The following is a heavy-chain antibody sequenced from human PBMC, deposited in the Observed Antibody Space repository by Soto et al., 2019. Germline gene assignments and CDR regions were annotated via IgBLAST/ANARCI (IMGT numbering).Heavy chain of an antibody. CDR2: IYHSGST. CDR3: ASSREMATIYY. J-gene: IGHJ4*02. Sequence: SETLSLTCAVSGGSISSGGYSWSWIRQPPGKGLEWIGYIYHSGSTYYNPSLKSRVTISVDRSKNQFSLKLSSVTAADTAVYYCASSREMATIYYWGQGTLVTVS. V-gene: IGHV4-30-2*01. D-gene: IGHD5-12*01. CDR1: GGSISSGGYS.